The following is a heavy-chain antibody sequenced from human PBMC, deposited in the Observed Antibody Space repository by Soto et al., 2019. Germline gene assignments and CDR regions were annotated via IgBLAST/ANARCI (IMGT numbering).Heavy chain of an antibody. Sequence: EAQLLESGGGLVQPGGSLRVSCAASGFIFSNYAVSWGRQAPGKGLEWVSAIGGSGGTTYYADSVKGRFTISRDNSRNTVYLQMNSLRVEDTAVYYCARDLFTTYGSGLVWGQGTLVTVSS. D-gene: IGHD3-10*01. CDR1: GFIFSNYA. J-gene: IGHJ4*02. V-gene: IGHV3-23*01. CDR2: IGGSGGTT. CDR3: ARDLFTTYGSGLV.